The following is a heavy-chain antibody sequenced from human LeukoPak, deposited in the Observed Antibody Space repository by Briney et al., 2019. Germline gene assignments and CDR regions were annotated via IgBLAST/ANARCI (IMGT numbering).Heavy chain of an antibody. CDR3: AREGYDDILTGYYNVRAFDI. CDR2: IYYSGST. V-gene: IGHV4-59*01. Sequence: SETLSLTCTVSGSSISSYYWSWIRQPPGKGLEWIGYIYYSGSTNYNPSLKSRVTISVDTSKNQFSLKLSSVTAADTAVYYCAREGYDDILTGYYNVRAFDIWGQGTMVTVSS. CDR1: GSSISSYY. D-gene: IGHD3-9*01. J-gene: IGHJ3*02.